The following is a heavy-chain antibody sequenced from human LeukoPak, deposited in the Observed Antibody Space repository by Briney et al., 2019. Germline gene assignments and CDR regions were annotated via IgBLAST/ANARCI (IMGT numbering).Heavy chain of an antibody. CDR2: IYYSGST. D-gene: IGHD6-13*01. CDR1: GGSISSYY. CDR3: ARGPIAAAGPPFDY. V-gene: IGHV4-59*01. J-gene: IGHJ4*02. Sequence: SETLSLTCTVSGGSISSYYWSWIRQPPGKGLEWIGYIYYSGSTNYNPSLKSRVTISVDTSKNQFSLKLSSVTAADTAVYYCARGPIAAAGPPFDYWGQGILVTVSS.